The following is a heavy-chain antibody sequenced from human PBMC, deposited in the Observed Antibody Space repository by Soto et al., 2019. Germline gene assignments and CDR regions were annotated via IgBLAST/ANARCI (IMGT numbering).Heavy chain of an antibody. CDR3: ARDCSGGSCYPGMDV. D-gene: IGHD2-15*01. J-gene: IGHJ6*01. CDR1: GFNFNSYT. V-gene: IGHV3-21*01. Sequence: GGSLRLSCAASGFNFNSYTITWVRQAPGKRLEWLSSISSSGYIFSTDSVRGPFTISRDNAKNSVYLQINSLGAEDTAVYFCARDCSGGSCYPGMDVWGQGTTVTVS. CDR2: ISSSGYI.